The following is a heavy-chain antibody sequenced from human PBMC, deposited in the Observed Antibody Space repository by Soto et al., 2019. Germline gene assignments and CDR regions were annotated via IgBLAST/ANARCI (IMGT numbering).Heavy chain of an antibody. V-gene: IGHV3-33*01. D-gene: IGHD6-13*01. Sequence: QVQLVESGGGVVQPGRSLRLSCAASGFTFSNYGMHWVRQAPGKGLEWVAVIWYDGSNKYYADSVKGRFTISRDNSKNTLYLQMDSLRAEDTAVYYCARAAAGNSPFDYWGQETLVTVSS. CDR2: IWYDGSNK. CDR1: GFTFSNYG. CDR3: ARAAAGNSPFDY. J-gene: IGHJ4*02.